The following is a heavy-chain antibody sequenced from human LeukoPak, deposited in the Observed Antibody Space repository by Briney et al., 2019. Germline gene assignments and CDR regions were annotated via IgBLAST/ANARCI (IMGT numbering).Heavy chain of an antibody. J-gene: IGHJ4*02. D-gene: IGHD6-19*01. CDR3: ARHGYKSGWYGGDFDN. CDR2: IYSSGSS. V-gene: IGHV4-39*01. CDR1: GGSISSSTFY. Sequence: TSETLSLTCTVSGGSISSSTFYWAWIRQPPGKGLEWIVTIYSSGSSYYNPSLKSRVTISVDTSKNQSSLKLSSVTAADTAVYYCARHGYKSGWYGGDFDNWGQGTLVSVSS.